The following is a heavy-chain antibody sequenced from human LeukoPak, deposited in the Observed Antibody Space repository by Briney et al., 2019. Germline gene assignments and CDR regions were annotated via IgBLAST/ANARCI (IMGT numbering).Heavy chain of an antibody. CDR2: INSDGSST. D-gene: IGHD5-18*01. V-gene: IGHV3-74*01. J-gene: IGHJ4*02. Sequence: GRSLRLSCTASGFSFSGHWMHWVRQAPGKGLVWVSRINSDGSSTSYADSVKGRFTISRDNAKNTLYLQMNSLRAEDTAVYYCAREDTAMAFDYWGQGTLVTVSS. CDR3: AREDTAMAFDY. CDR1: GFSFSGHW.